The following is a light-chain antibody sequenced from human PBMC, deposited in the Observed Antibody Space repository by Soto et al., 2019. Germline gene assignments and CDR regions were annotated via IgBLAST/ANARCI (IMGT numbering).Light chain of an antibody. CDR3: SSYTSSSTWV. V-gene: IGLV2-14*01. Sequence: QSALTQPASVSGSPGQSITISCTGTSSDIGAYKYVSWYQQHPGKAPKLMIYDVSIRPSGVSNRFSGSKSGNTASLTISGLQAEDEDDYYCSSYTSSSTWVFGGGTKLTVL. CDR1: SSDIGAYKY. CDR2: DVS. J-gene: IGLJ3*02.